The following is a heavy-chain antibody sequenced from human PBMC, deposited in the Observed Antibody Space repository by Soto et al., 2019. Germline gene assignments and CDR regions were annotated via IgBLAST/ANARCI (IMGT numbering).Heavy chain of an antibody. J-gene: IGHJ4*02. CDR2: INSNTGGT. D-gene: IGHD1-7*01. Sequence: XSVKVSCKASGYTFKDYFLHWVRQAPGQGLEWMGWINSNTGGTNYAQKFQGRVTMTRDTPISTAYMELSRLTSDDTAVYHCARESVVTGTHHFDYWGQGTLVTVSS. V-gene: IGHV1-2*02. CDR3: ARESVVTGTHHFDY. CDR1: GYTFKDYF.